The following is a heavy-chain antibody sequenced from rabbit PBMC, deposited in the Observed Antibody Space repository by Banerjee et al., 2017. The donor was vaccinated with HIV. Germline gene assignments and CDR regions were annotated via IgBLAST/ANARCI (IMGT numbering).Heavy chain of an antibody. D-gene: IGHD8-1*01. Sequence: QEQLKETGGGLVQPGGSLTLTCTASGFSSSNNYYMCWVRQAPGKGLEWIGCSYAGSSGTTYYANWAKGRFTISKTSSTTVTLQMTSLTAADTATYFCARDRDTGSVYYFDLWGQGTLVTV. J-gene: IGHJ4*01. V-gene: IGHV1S45*01. CDR1: GFSSSNNYY. CDR3: ARDRDTGSVYYFDL. CDR2: SYAGSSGTT.